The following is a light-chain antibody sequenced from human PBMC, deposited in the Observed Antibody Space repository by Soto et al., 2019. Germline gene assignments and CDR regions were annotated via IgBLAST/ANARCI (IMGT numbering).Light chain of an antibody. V-gene: IGLV4-69*01. CDR3: QTWDTGARVV. J-gene: IGLJ2*01. CDR2: LSSDGSH. Sequence: QSVLTQSPSASASLGASVKLTCTLSSGHSSYAIAWHQQQPEKGPRSLMKLSSDGSHSKGDGFPDRFSGSSSGAERYLTISSLQSEDEADYYCQTWDTGARVVFGGGTKVTVL. CDR1: SGHSSYA.